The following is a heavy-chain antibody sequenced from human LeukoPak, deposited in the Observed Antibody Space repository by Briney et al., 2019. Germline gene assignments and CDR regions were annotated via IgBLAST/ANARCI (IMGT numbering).Heavy chain of an antibody. V-gene: IGHV1-2*02. CDR2: INPNSGGT. J-gene: IGHJ4*02. CDR3: ARHGTSGQKYYFDY. Sequence: ASVKVSCKASGYTFTGYYMHWVRQAPGQGLEWMGWINPNSGGTNYAQKFQGRVTMTRDTSISTAYMELSRLRSDDTAVYYCARHGTSGQKYYFDYWGQGTLVTVSS. CDR1: GYTFTGYY. D-gene: IGHD2-2*01.